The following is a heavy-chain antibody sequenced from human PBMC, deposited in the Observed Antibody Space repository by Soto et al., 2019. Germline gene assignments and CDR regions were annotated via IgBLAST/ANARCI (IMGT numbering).Heavy chain of an antibody. J-gene: IGHJ5*02. CDR1: GYSFTSYW. CDR3: ARHVPSQYTAMVPFDP. D-gene: IGHD5-18*01. Sequence: EVQLVQSGAEVKKPGESLRISCKGSGYSFTSYWISWMRQMPGKGLEWRGRIDPSYSYTNYSPSFQGHVTISADKSISTAYLQWSSLKASDTAMYYCARHVPSQYTAMVPFDPWGQGTLVTVSS. CDR2: IDPSYSYT. V-gene: IGHV5-10-1*01.